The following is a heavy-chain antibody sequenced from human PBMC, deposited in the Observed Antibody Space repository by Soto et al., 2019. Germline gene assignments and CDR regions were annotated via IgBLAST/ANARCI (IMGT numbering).Heavy chain of an antibody. CDR3: AREMATIKRFHYGMDV. CDR2: INHSGST. D-gene: IGHD5-12*01. Sequence: SETLSLTCAVYGGSFSGHYWSWIRQPPGKGLEWIGEINHSGSTNYNPSLKSRVTISLDTSKNQFSLKLSSMTAADAAVYYCAREMATIKRFHYGMDVWGQGTTVT. J-gene: IGHJ6*02. V-gene: IGHV4-34*01. CDR1: GGSFSGHY.